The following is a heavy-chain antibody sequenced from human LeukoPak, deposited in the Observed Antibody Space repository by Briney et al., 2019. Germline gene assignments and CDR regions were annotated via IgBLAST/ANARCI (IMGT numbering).Heavy chain of an antibody. J-gene: IGHJ3*02. CDR1: GYIFTCYY. Sequence: GASVKVSCKASGYIFTCYYMHWVRQAPGQGLEWMGWINPNSGGTSYAQKFQGRVTMTRDTSISAAYMELSRLRSDDTAVYYCARDRNSGTYYEYAFDIWGQGTMVTVSS. V-gene: IGHV1-2*02. CDR2: INPNSGGT. CDR3: ARDRNSGTYYEYAFDI. D-gene: IGHD1-26*01.